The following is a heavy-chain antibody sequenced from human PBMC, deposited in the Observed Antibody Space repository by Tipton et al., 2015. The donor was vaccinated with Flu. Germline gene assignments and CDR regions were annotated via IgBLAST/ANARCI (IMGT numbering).Heavy chain of an antibody. CDR2: INHSGST. Sequence: GLVKPSETLSLTCGVYGGSFSDYYWSWIRQAPGKGLEWIGEINHSGSTNYNPSLKSRVTISVDTSKNQISLKVISVTAADTAIYYCARASGYTSSWRFDYWGQGSLVTVSS. D-gene: IGHD6-13*01. CDR1: GGSFSDYY. J-gene: IGHJ4*02. V-gene: IGHV4-34*01. CDR3: ARASGYTSSWRFDY.